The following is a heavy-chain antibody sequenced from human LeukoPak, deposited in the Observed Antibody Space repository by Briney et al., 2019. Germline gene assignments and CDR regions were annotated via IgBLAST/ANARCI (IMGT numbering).Heavy chain of an antibody. CDR2: INPNSGGT. Sequence: ASVKVSCKASGYTFTGYYMHWVRQAPGQGLEWMGWINPNSGGTNYEQKFQGRVTMTRDTSISTAYIDLNRLRSDDTAVYYCARDNSCSSSSCGNSYMDVWGKGTTVTVSS. J-gene: IGHJ6*03. CDR3: ARDNSCSSSSCGNSYMDV. V-gene: IGHV1-2*02. D-gene: IGHD2-15*01. CDR1: GYTFTGYY.